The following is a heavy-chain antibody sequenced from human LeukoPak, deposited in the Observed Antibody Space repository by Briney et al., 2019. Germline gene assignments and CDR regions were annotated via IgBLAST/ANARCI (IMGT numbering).Heavy chain of an antibody. Sequence: KPGGSLRLSCAASGFTFSSYSMTWVRQAPGKGLEWVSSISSSSSYIYYADSVKGRFTISRDNAKNSLYLQMNSLRAEDTAVYYCARETTIFGLTYYYGMDVWGQGTTVTVSS. CDR2: ISSSSSYI. CDR1: GFTFSSYS. V-gene: IGHV3-21*01. J-gene: IGHJ6*02. CDR3: ARETTIFGLTYYYGMDV. D-gene: IGHD3-3*01.